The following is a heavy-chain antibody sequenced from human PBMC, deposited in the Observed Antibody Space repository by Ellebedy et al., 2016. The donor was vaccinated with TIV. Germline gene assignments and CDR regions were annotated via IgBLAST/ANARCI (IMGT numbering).Heavy chain of an antibody. Sequence: GGSLRLXXAASGFTFSSYSMNWVRQAPGKGLEWVSYISSSSSTIYYADSVKGRFTISRDNAKNSLYLQMNSLRDEDTAVYYCARDPTDSYGYFDYWGQGTLVTVSS. V-gene: IGHV3-48*02. J-gene: IGHJ4*02. D-gene: IGHD5-18*01. CDR2: ISSSSSTI. CDR1: GFTFSSYS. CDR3: ARDPTDSYGYFDY.